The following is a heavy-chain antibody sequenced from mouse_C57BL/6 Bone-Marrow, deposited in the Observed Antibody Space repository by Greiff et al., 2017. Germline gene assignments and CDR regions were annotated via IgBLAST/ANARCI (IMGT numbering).Heavy chain of an antibody. CDR2: INPSSGYT. CDR3: ASYYGSSYWYFDV. Sequence: QVQLKESGAELARPGASVKMSCKASGYTFTSYTMHWVKQRPGQGLEWIGYINPSSGYTKYNQKFKDKATLTADKSSSTAYMQLSRLTSEDSAVYYCASYYGSSYWYFDVWGTGTTVTVSS. D-gene: IGHD1-1*01. V-gene: IGHV1-4*01. J-gene: IGHJ1*03. CDR1: GYTFTSYT.